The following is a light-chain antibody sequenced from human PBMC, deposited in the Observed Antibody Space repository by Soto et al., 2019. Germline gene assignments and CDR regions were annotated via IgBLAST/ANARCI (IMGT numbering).Light chain of an antibody. J-gene: IGLJ2*01. CDR2: NDN. CDR1: SSNMGSNT. Sequence: QSVLTQPPSASGTPGQGVAISCSGSSSNMGSNTVNWYQHLPGTAPKLLIYNDNQRPSGVPDRFFGSKSGTSASLAITGLQSEDEAYYYCAAWDGSLNHILFGGGTQLTVL. CDR3: AAWDGSLNHIL. V-gene: IGLV1-44*01.